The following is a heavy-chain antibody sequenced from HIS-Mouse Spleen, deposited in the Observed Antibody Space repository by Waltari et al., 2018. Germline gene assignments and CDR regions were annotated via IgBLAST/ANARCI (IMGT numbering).Heavy chain of an antibody. Sequence: QLQLQESGPGLVKPSETLSLTCTVSGGSISSSSYYWGWIRQPPGKGLEWIGSSYYSESTYYNPSLKSRVTISVDTSKNQFSLKLSSVTAADTAVYYCARAPTGFLEWFDAFDIWGQGTMVTVSS. CDR2: SYYSEST. J-gene: IGHJ3*02. CDR3: ARAPTGFLEWFDAFDI. CDR1: GGSISSSSYY. V-gene: IGHV4-39*07. D-gene: IGHD3-3*01.